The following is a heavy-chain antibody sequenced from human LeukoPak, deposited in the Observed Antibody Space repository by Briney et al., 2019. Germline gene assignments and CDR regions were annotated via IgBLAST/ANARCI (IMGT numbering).Heavy chain of an antibody. CDR3: ARAMTTVTFWYY. J-gene: IGHJ4*02. Sequence: SETLSLTCAVSGYSISSGYYWGWIRQPPGKGLEWIGTIYHSGSTYYNPSLKSRVTISVDTSKNQFSLRLSSVTVADTAAYYCARAMTTVTFWYYWGQGTLVTVSS. V-gene: IGHV4-38-2*01. CDR2: IYHSGST. D-gene: IGHD4-17*01. CDR1: GYSISSGYY.